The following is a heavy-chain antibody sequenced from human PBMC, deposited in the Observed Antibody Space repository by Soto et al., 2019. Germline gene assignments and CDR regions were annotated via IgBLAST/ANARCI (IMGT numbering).Heavy chain of an antibody. CDR2: TYYRSKWYN. CDR3: ARAITRSSAAGRELSVKFDY. J-gene: IGHJ4*02. Sequence: SQTLSLTCVISGDSVSSNSAAWNWIRQSPSRGLEWLGRTYYRSKWYNDYAVSVRSRITINPDTSKNQFSLQLNSVTPEDTAVYYCARAITRSSAAGRELSVKFDYWGQGTLVTVSS. D-gene: IGHD1-26*01. CDR1: GDSVSSNSAA. V-gene: IGHV6-1*01.